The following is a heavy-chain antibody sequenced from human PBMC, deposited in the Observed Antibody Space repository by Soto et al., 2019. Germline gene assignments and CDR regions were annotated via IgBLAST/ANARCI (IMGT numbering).Heavy chain of an antibody. Sequence: PSETLSLRCTFSSGSITSGGYSWTWMRQPQGNGVEWIGYTFPSVSPYHNPSIKNRVTISVDRSKNQLSLKLSSVTDADTAGYYCARVSGRDYGAYEYGMDVWGQGTTVTVSS. V-gene: IGHV4-30-2*05. CDR3: ARVSGRDYGAYEYGMDV. J-gene: IGHJ6*02. CDR2: TFPSVSP. D-gene: IGHD4-17*01. CDR1: SGSITSGGYS.